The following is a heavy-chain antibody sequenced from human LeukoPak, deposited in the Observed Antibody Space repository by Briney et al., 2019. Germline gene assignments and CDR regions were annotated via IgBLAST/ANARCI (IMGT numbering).Heavy chain of an antibody. J-gene: IGHJ4*02. CDR1: GYTFTGYY. CDR2: INPNSGGT. D-gene: IGHD5-18*01. Sequence: GASVKVSCKASGYTFTGYYMHWVRQAPGQGLEWMGWINPNSGGTNYAQKLQGRVTMTRYTSISTAYMELSRLRSDDTAVYYCTSPGAMANFDYWGQGTLVTVSS. V-gene: IGHV1-2*02. CDR3: TSPGAMANFDY.